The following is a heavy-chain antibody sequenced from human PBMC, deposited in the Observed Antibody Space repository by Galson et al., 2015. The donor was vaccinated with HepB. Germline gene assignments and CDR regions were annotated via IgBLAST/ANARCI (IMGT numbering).Heavy chain of an antibody. V-gene: IGHV3-30-3*01. J-gene: IGHJ4*02. D-gene: IGHD3-10*01. CDR2: ISFDGGFK. CDR1: GFTFRNYA. CDR3: ARPISGAILYGSESYSLDY. Sequence: SLRLSCAASGFTFRNYAIHWVRQAPGKGLEWVASISFDGGFKYYTDSVKGRFTISRDNSKNTLYLQMNSLRVEDTAVYYCARPISGAILYGSESYSLDYWGQGTLVTVSS.